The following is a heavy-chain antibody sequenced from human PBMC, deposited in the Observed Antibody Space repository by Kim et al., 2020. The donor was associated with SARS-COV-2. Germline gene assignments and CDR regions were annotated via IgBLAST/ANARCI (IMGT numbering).Heavy chain of an antibody. V-gene: IGHV3-11*01. CDR1: GFSFSDYY. J-gene: IGHJ6*02. CDR3: ARHRVVPAYRYGMDV. Sequence: GGSLRLSCAASGFSFSDYYMSWIRQAPGKGLEWASYISPRGDTIYYADSVKGRFTISRDNADNSLYLHMNSLRADDTAVYHCARHRVVPAYRYGMDVWGQGTTVTVSS. D-gene: IGHD2-2*01. CDR2: ISPRGDTI.